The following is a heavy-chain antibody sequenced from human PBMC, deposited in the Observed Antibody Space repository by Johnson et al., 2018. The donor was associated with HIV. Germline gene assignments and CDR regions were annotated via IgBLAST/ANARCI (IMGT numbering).Heavy chain of an antibody. J-gene: IGHJ3*01. CDR2: IKQDGSEK. V-gene: IGHV3-7*01. Sequence: VQLVESGGGLVQPGGSLRLSCAASGFTFSSYWMSWVRQAPGKGLEWVANIKQDGSEKYYVDSVKGRVTISIDNAKNTLYLQMNSLRAEDTAVYYCAKDQWGSSWTNDAFDFWGQGTMVTVSS. D-gene: IGHD6-13*01. CDR1: GFTFSSYW. CDR3: AKDQWGSSWTNDAFDF.